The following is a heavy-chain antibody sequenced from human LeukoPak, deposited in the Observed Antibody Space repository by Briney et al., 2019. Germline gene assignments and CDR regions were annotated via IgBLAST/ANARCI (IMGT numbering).Heavy chain of an antibody. Sequence: AGGSLRLSCAASGFTFSSYDMHWVRHATGKGLEWVSAIGTAGDTYYPGSVKGRFTISRENAKNSLYLQMNSLRAGDTAVYYCARGLDYYYYGMDVWGQGTTVTVSS. V-gene: IGHV3-13*01. J-gene: IGHJ6*02. CDR1: GFTFSSYD. CDR2: IGTAGDT. CDR3: ARGLDYYYYGMDV. D-gene: IGHD3-16*01.